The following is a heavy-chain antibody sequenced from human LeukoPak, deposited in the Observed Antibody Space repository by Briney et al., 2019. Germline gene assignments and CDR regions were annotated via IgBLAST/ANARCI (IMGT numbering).Heavy chain of an antibody. CDR3: ARPSTFYYDSSGYYFDY. D-gene: IGHD3-22*01. CDR2: INPRGDST. Sequence: GASVKVSCKASGYTFSSYFMHWVRQAPGQGLEWMGIINPRGDSTNYAQKFQGRVTMTRDMSTSTVYMELSSLRSEDTAVYYCARPSTFYYDSSGYYFDYWGQGTLVTVSS. J-gene: IGHJ4*02. V-gene: IGHV1-46*01. CDR1: GYTFSSYF.